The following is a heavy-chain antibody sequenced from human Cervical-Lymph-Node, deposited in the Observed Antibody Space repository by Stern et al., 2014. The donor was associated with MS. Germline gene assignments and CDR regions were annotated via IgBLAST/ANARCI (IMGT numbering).Heavy chain of an antibody. J-gene: IGHJ4*02. CDR1: GYTFTNNA. D-gene: IGHD3-16*01. V-gene: IGHV7-4-1*02. CDR2: INTNTRNP. CDR3: ARVARSAYHIDY. Sequence: QDQLVQSGSELKKPGASVKLSCKASGYTFTNNAINWVRQAPGQGLEWMGWINTNTRNPTYAQDFTGRFVFSLDTSVSTAYLQINSLKTEDTAVYYCARVARSAYHIDYWGQGTLVTVS.